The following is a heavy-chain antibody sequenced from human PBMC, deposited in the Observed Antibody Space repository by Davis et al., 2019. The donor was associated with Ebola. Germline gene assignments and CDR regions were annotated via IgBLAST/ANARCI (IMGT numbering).Heavy chain of an antibody. V-gene: IGHV1-69*06. CDR2: IIPIFGTA. CDR3: ARQIRSSGYFDY. D-gene: IGHD6-19*01. J-gene: IGHJ4*02. CDR1: GYIFSNYD. Sequence: SVKVSCKASGYIFSNYDINWVRQAPGQGLEWMGGIIPIFGTANYAQKFQGRVTITADKSTSTAYMELSSLRSEDTAVYYCARQIRSSGYFDYWGQGTLVTVSS.